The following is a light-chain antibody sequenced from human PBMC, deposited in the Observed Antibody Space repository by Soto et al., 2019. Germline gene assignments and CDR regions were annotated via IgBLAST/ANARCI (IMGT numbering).Light chain of an antibody. V-gene: IGKV1-5*01. CDR2: NAS. J-gene: IGKJ1*01. CDR1: RNIERW. CDR3: QHCDTSWP. Sequence: DIQMTQSPSTLSASVGDRVTITCRASRNIERWLAWYQQKPGKPPKLLILNASTLGSGVPSRFSGSGSGTEFTLTISGLQPDDFATYYCQHCDTSWPLGQGTKVDIE.